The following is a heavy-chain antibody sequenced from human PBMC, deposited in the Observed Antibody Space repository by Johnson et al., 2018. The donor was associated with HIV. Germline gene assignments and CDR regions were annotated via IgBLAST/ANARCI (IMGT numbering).Heavy chain of an antibody. CDR2: SNSDGSST. CDR1: GFIFSRSW. D-gene: IGHD6-19*01. CDR3: TRVPGYDSGWIVTDDAFDV. Sequence: VQLVESGGGLVQPGESLRLSCAASGFIFSRSWMHWVRQVPGKGLVWVSRSNSDGSSTTYADSVKGRFTISRDKAKNTLHLQMGSLRTEDMAMYYCTRVPGYDSGWIVTDDAFDVWGHGTLVTVSS. V-gene: IGHV3-74*02. J-gene: IGHJ3*01.